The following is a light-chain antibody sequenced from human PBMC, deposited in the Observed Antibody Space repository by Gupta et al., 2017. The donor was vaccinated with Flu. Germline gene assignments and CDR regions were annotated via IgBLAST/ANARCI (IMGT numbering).Light chain of an antibody. CDR2: GAS. V-gene: IGKV3-15*01. Sequence: ATSSVSTGERATLSGRASTSGTRTLAWYQHEPGQAPRLLTDGASTRATGIPAKISGSGSGIEFTRTITSLQSEDFAVYYCQQDNNWPLTFGQGTKVEIK. CDR1: TSGTRT. J-gene: IGKJ1*01. CDR3: QQDNNWPLT.